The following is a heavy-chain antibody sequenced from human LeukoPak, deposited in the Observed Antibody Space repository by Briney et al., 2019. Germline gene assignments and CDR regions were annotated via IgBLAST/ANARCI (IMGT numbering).Heavy chain of an antibody. CDR2: ISGSGGST. J-gene: IGHJ4*02. D-gene: IGHD6-13*01. CDR1: GFTFSSYA. CDR3: GKECGAATAENFDY. Sequence: PGGSLRLSCAASGFTFSSYAMSWVRQPPGKGLEWVSAISGSGGSTYYADSVKGRFTISRDNSKNTPYLQMNSLRAEDTAVYYCGKECGAATAENFDYWGQGTLVTVSS. V-gene: IGHV3-23*01.